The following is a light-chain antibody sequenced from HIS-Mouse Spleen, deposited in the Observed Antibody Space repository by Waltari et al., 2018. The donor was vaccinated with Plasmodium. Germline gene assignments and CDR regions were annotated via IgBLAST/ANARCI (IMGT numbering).Light chain of an antibody. Sequence: DIQMTPSPSSLSASVGDRVTITCRASQSISSYLNWYQQKPGKAPKLLIYAASSLQSGVPSRFSGSGSGTDFTLTISSLQPEYFATYYCQQSYSTWTFGQGTKVEIK. CDR3: QQSYSTWT. J-gene: IGKJ1*01. V-gene: IGKV1-39*01. CDR1: QSISSY. CDR2: AAS.